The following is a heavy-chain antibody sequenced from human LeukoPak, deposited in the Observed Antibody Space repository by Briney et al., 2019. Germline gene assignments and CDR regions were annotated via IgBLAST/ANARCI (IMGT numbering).Heavy chain of an antibody. D-gene: IGHD2-8*01. CDR2: IIPILGIA. J-gene: IGHJ4*02. V-gene: IGHV1-69*04. Sequence: SVKVSCKASGGTFTSYAISWVRQAPGQGVEWMGRIIPILGIANYAQKFQGRVTITTDKSTSTAYMELRRLRSEDTAVYYCARVEKKKGYCTNGVCYTDYWGQGTLVTVSS. CDR1: GGTFTSYA. CDR3: ARVEKKKGYCTNGVCYTDY.